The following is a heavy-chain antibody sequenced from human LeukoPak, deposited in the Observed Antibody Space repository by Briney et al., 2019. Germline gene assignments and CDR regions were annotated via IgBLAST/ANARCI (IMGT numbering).Heavy chain of an antibody. CDR2: IYHSGST. Sequence: SETLSLTCAVSGVSISSGGYSWSWLRQPPGKGLEWIGYIYHSGSTYYNPSLKSRVTISVDRSKNQFSLKLSSVTAADTAVYYCARGQTAMGPYFDYWGQGTLVTVSS. J-gene: IGHJ4*02. V-gene: IGHV4-30-2*01. CDR1: GVSISSGGYS. D-gene: IGHD5-18*01. CDR3: ARGQTAMGPYFDY.